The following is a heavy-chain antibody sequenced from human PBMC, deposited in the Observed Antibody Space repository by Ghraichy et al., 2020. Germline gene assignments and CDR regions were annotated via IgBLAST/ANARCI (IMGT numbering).Heavy chain of an antibody. V-gene: IGHV3-43D*03. Sequence: LSLTCAASGFTFDDYAMHWVRQAPGKGLEWVSLISWDGGSTYYSDSVKGRFTISRDNSKNSLYLQMNSLRAEDTALYYCAKDKPLGGNSYIFDYWGQGTLVTVSS. CDR1: GFTFDDYA. CDR3: AKDKPLGGNSYIFDY. CDR2: ISWDGGST. J-gene: IGHJ4*02. D-gene: IGHD4-23*01.